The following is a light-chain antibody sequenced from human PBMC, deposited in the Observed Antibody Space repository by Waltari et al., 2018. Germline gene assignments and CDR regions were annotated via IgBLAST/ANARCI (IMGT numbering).Light chain of an antibody. V-gene: IGLV3-1*01. CDR2: QDS. Sequence: SYELTPPPSVSVSPGQTASIARSGDTWGDNYACCEQQKPGQSPVLVIYQDSKRPSGIPERFSGSNSGNTATLTISGTQAMDEADYYCQAWDSSTYVVFGGGTKLTVL. CDR3: QAWDSSTYVV. CDR1: TWGDNY. J-gene: IGLJ2*01.